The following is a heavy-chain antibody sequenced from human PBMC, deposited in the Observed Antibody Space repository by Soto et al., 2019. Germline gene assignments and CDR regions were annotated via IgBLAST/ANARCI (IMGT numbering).Heavy chain of an antibody. Sequence: QVQLVESGAEVKKPGSSVKVSCKASGGTFSTYAISWVRQAPGQGLEWMGGVIPIYGTPNYAQKFQGRVTITADESTSTAYMDLTSLRSEDTAVYYWARSGSDWYFDLWGRGTLVTVSS. CDR3: ARSGSDWYFDL. J-gene: IGHJ2*01. V-gene: IGHV1-69*12. D-gene: IGHD2-15*01. CDR1: GGTFSTYA. CDR2: VIPIYGTP.